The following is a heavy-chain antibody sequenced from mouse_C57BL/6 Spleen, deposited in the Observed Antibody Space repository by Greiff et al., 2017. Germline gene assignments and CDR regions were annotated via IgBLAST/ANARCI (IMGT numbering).Heavy chain of an antibody. D-gene: IGHD3-2*02. Sequence: QVQLQQPGAELVKPGASVTLSCKASGYTFTSYWMQWVKQRPGQGLEWIGEIDPSDSYTNYNQKFKGKATLTVDTSSSTAYMQLSSLTSEDSAVYYCATGLRPLYAMDYWGQGTSVTVSS. CDR3: ATGLRPLYAMDY. V-gene: IGHV1-50*01. J-gene: IGHJ4*01. CDR2: IDPSDSYT. CDR1: GYTFTSYW.